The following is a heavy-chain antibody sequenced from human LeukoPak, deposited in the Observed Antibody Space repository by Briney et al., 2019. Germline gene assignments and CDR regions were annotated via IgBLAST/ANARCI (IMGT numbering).Heavy chain of an antibody. V-gene: IGHV1-2*02. CDR1: GYTFTGYY. Sequence: EASVKLSCKASGYTFTGYYMHWVRQAPGQGLEWMGWISPNSGDTDIAQKFQGRVTMTRDTSIATSYMEVDSLTSDDTAVYYCARTHSGSYSDAFDIWGQGTMVTVSS. CDR3: ARTHSGSYSDAFDI. CDR2: ISPNSGDT. D-gene: IGHD1-26*01. J-gene: IGHJ3*02.